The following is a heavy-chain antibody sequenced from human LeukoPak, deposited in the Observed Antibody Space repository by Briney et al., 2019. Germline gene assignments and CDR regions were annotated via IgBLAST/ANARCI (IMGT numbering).Heavy chain of an antibody. J-gene: IGHJ4*02. D-gene: IGHD3-22*01. CDR2: ISSNGGST. Sequence: PGGSLRLSCSASGFTFSTYFRHWVRQAPGKGLEYVSAISSNGGSTYYAASVKGRFTISRDNSKNTLYLQMSSLRAEDTAVYHCVKDDSYYYDSSGYPHWGQGTLVTVSS. CDR1: GFTFSTYF. CDR3: VKDDSYYYDSSGYPH. V-gene: IGHV3-64D*09.